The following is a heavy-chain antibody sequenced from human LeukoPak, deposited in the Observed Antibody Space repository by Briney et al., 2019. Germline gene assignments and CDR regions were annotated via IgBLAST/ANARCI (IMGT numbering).Heavy chain of an antibody. CDR2: IYYSGST. CDR1: GGSISTYY. V-gene: IGHV4-59*01. D-gene: IGHD2-15*01. J-gene: IGHJ5*02. CDR3: ARGYCSGGSCRNFFDP. Sequence: PSETLSLTCTASGGSISTYYWSWIRQPPGKELEWIGYIYYSGSTNYNPSLKSRVTISVDTSRNQFSLKLSSVTAADTAVYYCARGYCSGGSCRNFFDPWGQGTLVTVSS.